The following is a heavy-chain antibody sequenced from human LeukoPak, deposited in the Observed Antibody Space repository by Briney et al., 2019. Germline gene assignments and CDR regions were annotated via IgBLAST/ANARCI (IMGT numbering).Heavy chain of an antibody. J-gene: IGHJ4*02. CDR2: ISGSDGST. D-gene: IGHD6-19*01. Sequence: GGSLRLSCTASGFTFSNYAMSWVRQAPGKGLEWVSTISGSDGSTYYADSVKGRFTISRDNSKNTLYLQMNSLRAEDTAVYYCAKDLYLQWLVPFSTGIYFDYWGLGTLVTVSS. CDR1: GFTFSNYA. V-gene: IGHV3-23*01. CDR3: AKDLYLQWLVPFSTGIYFDY.